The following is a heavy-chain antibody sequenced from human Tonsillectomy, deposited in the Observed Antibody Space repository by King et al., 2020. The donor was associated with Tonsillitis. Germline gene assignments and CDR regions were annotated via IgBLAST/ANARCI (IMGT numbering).Heavy chain of an antibody. D-gene: IGHD3-10*01. CDR1: GFSLSTSGVG. CDR3: AHTPFYFSSGVYSHPGGMAV. CDR2: IYWNDET. Sequence: ITLKESGPALVKPTQTLTLTCTFSGFSLSTSGVGVGWIRQPPGKALECLAVIYWNDETRYSPSLKSRLTITKDTSKNQVGLTMTNMDPVDTATYYCAHTPFYFSSGVYSHPGGMAVWGPGTTVTVSS. V-gene: IGHV2-5*01. J-gene: IGHJ6*02.